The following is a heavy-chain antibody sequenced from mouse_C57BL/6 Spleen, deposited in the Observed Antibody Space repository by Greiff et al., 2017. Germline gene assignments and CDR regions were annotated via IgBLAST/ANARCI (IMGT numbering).Heavy chain of an antibody. CDR1: GYTFTDYY. CDR3: ARRGYSNYPDV. D-gene: IGHD2-5*01. CDR2: INPYNGGT. J-gene: IGHJ1*03. V-gene: IGHV1-19*01. Sequence: VQLLQSGPVLVKPGASVQMSCKASGYTFTDYYMNWVKQSHGKSLEWIGVINPYNGGTSYNQKFKGQATLTVDKSSSTAYMELNSLTSEDSAVYYCARRGYSNYPDVWGTGTTVTVSS.